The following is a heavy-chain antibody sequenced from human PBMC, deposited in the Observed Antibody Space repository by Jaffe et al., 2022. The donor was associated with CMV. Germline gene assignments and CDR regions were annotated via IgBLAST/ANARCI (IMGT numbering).Heavy chain of an antibody. V-gene: IGHV3-23*01. D-gene: IGHD3-10*01. CDR2: ISGSGGST. CDR3: ATSYYYGSGSYW. Sequence: EVQLLESGGGLVQPGGSLRLSCAASGFTFSSYAMSWVRQAPGKGLEWVSAISGSGGSTYYADSVKGRFTISRDNSKNTLYLQMNSLRAEDTAVYYCATSYYYGSGSYWWGQGTLVTVSS. CDR1: GFTFSSYA. J-gene: IGHJ4*02.